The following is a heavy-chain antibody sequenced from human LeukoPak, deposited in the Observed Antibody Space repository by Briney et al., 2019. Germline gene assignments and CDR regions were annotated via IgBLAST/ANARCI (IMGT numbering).Heavy chain of an antibody. CDR2: INSGGGET. J-gene: IGHJ4*02. Sequence: GGSLRLSCAASGFTFSNYAMSWVRQAPGKGLEWVSDINSGGGETPYADSVKGRFTISRDNPRNTLFLQMNSLRAEDTAFYYCSRKDSGPNPLNLWGRGTRVTVSS. D-gene: IGHD1-7*01. CDR3: SRKDSGPNPLNL. V-gene: IGHV3-23*01. CDR1: GFTFSNYA.